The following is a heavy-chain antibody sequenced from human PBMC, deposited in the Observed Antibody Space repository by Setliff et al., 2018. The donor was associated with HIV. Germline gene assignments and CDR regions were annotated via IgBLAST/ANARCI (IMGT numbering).Heavy chain of an antibody. CDR2: IKSKGDGGAT. CDR1: GFTFSNVW. D-gene: IGHD6-19*01. Sequence: PGGSLRLSCAASGFTFSNVWMNWVRQAPGKGLEWVGRIKSKGDGGATDYAAPVRGRVTISRDDSKNTLYLQMNSLKTEDTAVYYCTTEVFRQWLVGDYWGQGTLVTVSS. CDR3: TTEVFRQWLVGDY. J-gene: IGHJ4*02. V-gene: IGHV3-15*01.